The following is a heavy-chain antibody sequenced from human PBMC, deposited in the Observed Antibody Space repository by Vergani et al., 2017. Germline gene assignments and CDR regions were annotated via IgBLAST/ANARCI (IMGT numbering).Heavy chain of an antibody. CDR2: ISSSSSYI. Sequence: EVQLVESGGGLVKPGGSLRLSCAASGFTFSSYSMNWVRQAPGKGLEWVSSISSSSSYIYYADSVKGRFTISRDNAKNSLYLQMNSLRAEDTGVYYCAGDSGKNYGMDVWGQGTTVTVSS. J-gene: IGHJ6*02. D-gene: IGHD3-10*01. V-gene: IGHV3-21*04. CDR3: AGDSGKNYGMDV. CDR1: GFTFSSYS.